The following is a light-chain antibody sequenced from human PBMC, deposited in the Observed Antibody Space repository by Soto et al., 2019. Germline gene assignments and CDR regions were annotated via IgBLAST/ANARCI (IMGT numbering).Light chain of an antibody. CDR1: QSVSSSY. CDR2: GAS. Sequence: EIVLTQSPGTLSLSPGEGATLSCRASQSVSSSYLAWYQQKPGQAPRLLIYGASRRATGIPDRFSGSGSGTDFTLTISRLEPEDFAVYYCQQYGISWGWTFGQGTKV. V-gene: IGKV3-20*01. J-gene: IGKJ1*01. CDR3: QQYGISWGWT.